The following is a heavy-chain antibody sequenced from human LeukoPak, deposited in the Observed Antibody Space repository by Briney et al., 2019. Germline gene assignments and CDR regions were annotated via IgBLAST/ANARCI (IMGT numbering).Heavy chain of an antibody. V-gene: IGHV3-66*01. CDR1: GFTVSSNL. D-gene: IGHD1-7*01. J-gene: IGHJ4*02. Sequence: PGGSLRLFCAASGFTVSSNLMSWVRQAPGKGLEWVSMIYSGDKTSYADSVKGRFTISRDDFDNTLYLQMNSLRVEDTAIYYCAKEHDWNYAYYFDSWGQGTLVTVSS. CDR3: AKEHDWNYAYYFDS. CDR2: IYSGDKT.